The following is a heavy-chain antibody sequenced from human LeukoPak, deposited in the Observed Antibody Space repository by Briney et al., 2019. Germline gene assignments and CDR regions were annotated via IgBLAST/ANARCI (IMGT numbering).Heavy chain of an antibody. CDR1: GGTFSSYA. Sequence: ASVKVSCKASGGTFSSYAISWVRQAPGQGLEWMGRIIPIFGTANCAQKFQGRVTITTDESTSTAYMELSSLRSEDTAVYYCTRVDTAMVLDYWGQGTLVTVSS. CDR2: IIPIFGTA. J-gene: IGHJ4*02. V-gene: IGHV1-69*05. CDR3: TRVDTAMVLDY. D-gene: IGHD5-18*01.